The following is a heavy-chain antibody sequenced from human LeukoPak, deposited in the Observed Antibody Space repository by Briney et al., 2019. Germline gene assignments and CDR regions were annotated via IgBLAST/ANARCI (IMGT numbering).Heavy chain of an antibody. Sequence: GGSLRLSCAAPGFTFSSYSMNWVRQAPGKGLEWVSYISSSSSTIYYADSVKGRFTISRDNAKNSLYLQMNSLRAGDTAVYYCASSNRRDVYWGQGTLVTVSS. CDR3: ASSNRRDVY. V-gene: IGHV3-48*01. D-gene: IGHD5-24*01. J-gene: IGHJ4*02. CDR1: GFTFSSYS. CDR2: ISSSSSTI.